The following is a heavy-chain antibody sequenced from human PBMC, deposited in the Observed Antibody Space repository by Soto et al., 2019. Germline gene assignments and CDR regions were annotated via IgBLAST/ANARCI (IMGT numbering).Heavy chain of an antibody. CDR3: AKDRPRGTSGFFFGY. Sequence: EVQLLESGGKLIQPGGSLTLSCAASGFTFSTYAMAWGRQAPGKGLEWVSGVSASGLNTDYADPVKGRFYISRDNSKNTVSLHMNSLRAEDTALYYWAKDRPRGTSGFFFGYWGQGTPVTVSS. V-gene: IGHV3-23*01. D-gene: IGHD3-16*01. J-gene: IGHJ4*02. CDR1: GFTFSTYA. CDR2: VSASGLNT.